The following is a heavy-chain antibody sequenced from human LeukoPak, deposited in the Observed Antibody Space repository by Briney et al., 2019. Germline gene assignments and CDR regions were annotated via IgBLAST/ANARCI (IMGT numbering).Heavy chain of an antibody. V-gene: IGHV4-39*07. CDR2: IYYSRNT. J-gene: IGHJ4*02. D-gene: IGHD2-15*01. CDR3: ARDGGGSDC. Sequence: SETLSLTCTVSGDSLSSSPYYWGWIRQPPGKGLEWIGSIYYSRNTYYNPSLKSRVTISVDTFKNQFSLKLTSVTAADTAVYYCARDGGGSDCWGQGTLVTVSS. CDR1: GDSLSSSPYY.